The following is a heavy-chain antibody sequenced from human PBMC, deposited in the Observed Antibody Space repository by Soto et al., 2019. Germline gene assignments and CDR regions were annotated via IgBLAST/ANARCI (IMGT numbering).Heavy chain of an antibody. J-gene: IGHJ6*02. CDR3: ARDIDRLQLGGNYYFILDV. CDR2: IMPVFRRP. Sequence: QVQLVQSGAEVKKPGSSVKVSCKASGGTFRTSAISWVRQAPGRGLEWVGGIMPVFRRPKYAQNFQDRVTITADESTSTAYMELNSLRSDDTAVYYCARDIDRLQLGGNYYFILDVWGQGTAVTVSS. D-gene: IGHD1-1*01. V-gene: IGHV1-69*12. CDR1: GGTFRTSA.